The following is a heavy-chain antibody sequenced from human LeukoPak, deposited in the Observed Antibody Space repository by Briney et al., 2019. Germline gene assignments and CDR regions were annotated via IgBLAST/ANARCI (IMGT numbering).Heavy chain of an antibody. V-gene: IGHV4-4*07. Sequence: SETLSLTCTVSGGSISSYYWSWIRQPAGKGLEWIGRIYTSGSTNYNPSLKSRVTMSVDTSKNQFSLKLSSVTAADTAVYYCARDVPVLEFGELWPYYYYYMDVWGKGTTVTVSS. D-gene: IGHD3-10*01. CDR2: IYTSGST. CDR1: GGSISSYY. J-gene: IGHJ6*03. CDR3: ARDVPVLEFGELWPYYYYYMDV.